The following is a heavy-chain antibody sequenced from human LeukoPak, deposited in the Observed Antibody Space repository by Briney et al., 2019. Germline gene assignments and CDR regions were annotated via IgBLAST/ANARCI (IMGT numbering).Heavy chain of an antibody. J-gene: IGHJ3*02. D-gene: IGHD2-21*02. CDR2: IDDGGNT. Sequence: RPSETLSLTCSVYGGSFSDYFWSWIRQSPGKGLEWIGEIDDGGNTNYNPSLIIRVIVSMEKSKKQFSLVMRCVTAADTAVYYCARFSRITWGDWGDAFDIWGQGTTVIVSS. CDR1: GGSFSDYF. V-gene: IGHV4-34*01. CDR3: ARFSRITWGDWGDAFDI.